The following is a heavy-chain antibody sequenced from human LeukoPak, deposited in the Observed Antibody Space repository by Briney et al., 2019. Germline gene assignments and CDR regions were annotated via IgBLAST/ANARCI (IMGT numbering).Heavy chain of an antibody. Sequence: GESLKISCKGSGYRFTNYWIGWVRQMPGKGLEWMGIIYPGDSDTRYSPSFQGQVTIPADKSITTAYLQWNRLKASDTAMYYCARLFRYYDSSGYGLDYWGQGTLVTVSS. J-gene: IGHJ4*02. V-gene: IGHV5-51*01. D-gene: IGHD3-22*01. CDR3: ARLFRYYDSSGYGLDY. CDR2: IYPGDSDT. CDR1: GYRFTNYW.